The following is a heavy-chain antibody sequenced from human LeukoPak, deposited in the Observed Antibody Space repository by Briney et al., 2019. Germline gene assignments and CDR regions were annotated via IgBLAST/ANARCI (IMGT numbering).Heavy chain of an antibody. CDR2: INPSSGVT. Sequence: ASVKVSCKTSGYTFTGYYMHWVRQAPGQGLEWMGWINPSSGVTNYAQKFQGRVTMTRDTSISTAYMELSRLTPDDTAVYYCAPTNSNWYYFDYWGQGTLVTVSS. V-gene: IGHV1-2*02. CDR1: GYTFTGYY. CDR3: APTNSNWYYFDY. J-gene: IGHJ4*02. D-gene: IGHD6-13*01.